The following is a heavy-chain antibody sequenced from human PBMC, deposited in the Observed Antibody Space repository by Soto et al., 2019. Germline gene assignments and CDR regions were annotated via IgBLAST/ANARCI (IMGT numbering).Heavy chain of an antibody. D-gene: IGHD3-22*01. V-gene: IGHV5-10-1*01. CDR3: ARPSYDSSGYSTYYYYGMDV. CDR1: GYSFTSYW. J-gene: IGHJ6*02. CDR2: IDPSDSYT. Sequence: PXESLTISCKGSGYSFTSYWISLVRQMPGKGLEWMGRIDPSDSYTNYSPSFQGHVTISADKSISTAYLQWSSLKASDTATYYCARPSYDSSGYSTYYYYGMDVWGQGTTVTVSS.